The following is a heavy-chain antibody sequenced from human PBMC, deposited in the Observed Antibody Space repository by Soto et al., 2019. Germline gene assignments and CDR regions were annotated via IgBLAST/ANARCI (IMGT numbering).Heavy chain of an antibody. V-gene: IGHV3-15*05. Sequence: GGSLRLSCAASGFTFSKAWMNWVRQAPGKGLEWVGRIKSNSDGATTDYAAPVKDSFTISRDDSKNTLYLQMNSLETEDTGIYYCVLTTTMTFYYGMDVWRQGTTVTVSS. J-gene: IGHJ6*02. CDR3: VLTTTMTFYYGMDV. CDR1: GFTFSKAW. D-gene: IGHD4-4*01. CDR2: IKSNSDGATT.